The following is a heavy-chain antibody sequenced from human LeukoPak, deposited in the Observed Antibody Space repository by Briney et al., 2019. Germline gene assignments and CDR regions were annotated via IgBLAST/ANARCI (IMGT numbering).Heavy chain of an antibody. CDR2: IYYTGTT. V-gene: IGHV4-59*01. D-gene: IGHD6-13*01. J-gene: IGHJ4*02. CDR3: ASGPYPAAGTDHQFDY. CDR1: GGSLSSYY. Sequence: SETLSLTCTVSGGSLSSYYWSWIRQPPGQGLEWIGYIYYTGTTHYNPSLKSRVTISADTSKSQFSLKLNSVTAADTAVYFCASGPYPAAGTDHQFDYWGQGTLVTVSS.